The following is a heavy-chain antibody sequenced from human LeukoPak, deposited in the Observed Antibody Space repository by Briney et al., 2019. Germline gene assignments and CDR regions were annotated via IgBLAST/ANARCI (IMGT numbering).Heavy chain of an antibody. D-gene: IGHD5-12*01. CDR2: IYTSGST. CDR1: GGSISSYY. V-gene: IGHV4-4*07. CDR3: ARGITNGGLATIGYYYYYMDV. Sequence: SQTLSLTCTVPGGSISSYYWSWIRQPAGKGREWIGRIYTSGSTNYNPSLKSRVTMSVDTSKNQFSLNLSSVTAADTAVYYCARGITNGGLATIGYYYYYMDVWGKGTTVTVSS. J-gene: IGHJ6*03.